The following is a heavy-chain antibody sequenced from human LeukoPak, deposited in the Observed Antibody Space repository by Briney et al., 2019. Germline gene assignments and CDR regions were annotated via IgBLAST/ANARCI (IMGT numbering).Heavy chain of an antibody. Sequence: SVKVSCKASGGTFSSYAISWVRQAPGQGLEWMGGIIPIFGTANYAQKFQGRVTITADESTSTAYMELSSLRSEDTAVYYCARDMREYYGSGSYFSVSGRSEKPYYYYYYGMDVWGQGTTVTVSS. CDR3: ARDMREYYGSGSYFSVSGRSEKPYYYYYYGMDV. J-gene: IGHJ6*02. D-gene: IGHD3-10*01. CDR1: GGTFSSYA. V-gene: IGHV1-69*13. CDR2: IIPIFGTA.